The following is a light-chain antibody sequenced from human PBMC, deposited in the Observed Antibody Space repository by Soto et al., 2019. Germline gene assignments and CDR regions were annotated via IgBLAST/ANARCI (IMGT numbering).Light chain of an antibody. Sequence: ETVMTQSPATLSVSPGDRATLSCRASQTISINLAWYQQKPGQPPRLLIYGASSRANGIPARFSGSGSGTEFTLTIRSLQSEDFAVYYCQQYNNWPPAWTFGQGTKVDI. V-gene: IGKV3-15*01. CDR1: QTISIN. CDR3: QQYNNWPPAWT. CDR2: GAS. J-gene: IGKJ1*01.